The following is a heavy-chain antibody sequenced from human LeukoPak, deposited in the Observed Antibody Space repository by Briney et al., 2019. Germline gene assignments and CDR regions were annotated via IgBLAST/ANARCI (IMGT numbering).Heavy chain of an antibody. CDR3: ARGDYYGSGSYYKFGY. V-gene: IGHV3-11*06. J-gene: IGHJ4*02. Sequence: KPGGSLRLSCAASGFTFSDYYMSWIRQAPGKGLEWVSYISSSSSYTNYADSVKGRFTISRDNAKNSLYLQMNSLRAEDTAVYYCARGDYYGSGSYYKFGYWGQGTLVTVSS. CDR1: GFTFSDYY. D-gene: IGHD3-10*01. CDR2: ISSSSSYT.